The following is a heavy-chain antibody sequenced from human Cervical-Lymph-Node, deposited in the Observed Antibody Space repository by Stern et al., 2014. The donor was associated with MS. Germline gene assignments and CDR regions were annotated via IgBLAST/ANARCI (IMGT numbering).Heavy chain of an antibody. CDR1: EYTFTYFF. V-gene: IGHV1-46*03. CDR2: INPSGGFT. J-gene: IGHJ3*02. Sequence: QVQLVQSGAEVKKPGASVKVSCKASEYTFTYFFMHWVRQAPGQGLEWMGVINPSGGFTTYAQKFQGRVTMTRDTSTSTVYMELTSLTSEDTAVYYCDSARNTAFDIWGQGTLVTVSS. CDR3: DSARNTAFDI.